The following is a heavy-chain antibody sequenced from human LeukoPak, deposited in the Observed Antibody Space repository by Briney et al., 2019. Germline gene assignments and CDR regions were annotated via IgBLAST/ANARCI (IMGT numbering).Heavy chain of an antibody. J-gene: IGHJ4*02. CDR2: MSSDGNAI. CDR3: VREGEHFDY. CDR1: GFAFTAYL. V-gene: IGHV3-30-3*01. D-gene: IGHD1/OR15-1a*01. Sequence: GRSLRLSCAASGFAFTAYLIHWVHQPPGKGLEWVAVMSSDGNAIFYADSVRGRFTISRDNSKNTLYLQVNSLRVEDTAVYYCVREGEHFDYWGQGTLVTVSS.